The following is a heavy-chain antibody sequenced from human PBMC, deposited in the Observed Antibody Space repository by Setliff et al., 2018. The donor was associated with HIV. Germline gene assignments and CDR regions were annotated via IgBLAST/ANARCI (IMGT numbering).Heavy chain of an antibody. CDR3: ARDYLYYNLYNGSPVYGMDV. D-gene: IGHD3-3*01. CDR1: GFTFSSYM. CDR2: ISDSGGST. V-gene: IGHV3-23*01. J-gene: IGHJ6*02. Sequence: GGSLRLSCAASGFTFSSYMMNWVRQAPGKGLEWVSGISDSGGSTYYADSVKGRFTISRDNSKNSLYLQMNSLRVEDTAVYYCARDYLYYNLYNGSPVYGMDVWGQGTTVTVSS.